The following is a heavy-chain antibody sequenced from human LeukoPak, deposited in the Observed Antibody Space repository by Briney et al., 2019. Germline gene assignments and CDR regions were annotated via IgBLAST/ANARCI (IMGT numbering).Heavy chain of an antibody. V-gene: IGHV4-39*01. CDR1: GGSISSSSYY. D-gene: IGHD1-26*01. CDR3: ARLVGATILADY. CDR2: IYYSGST. Sequence: PSETLSLTCTVSGGSISSSSYYWGWIRQPPGKGLEWIGSIYYSGSTYYNPSLKSRVTISVDTSKSQFSLKLSPVTAADTAVYYCARLVGATILADYWGQGTLVTVSS. J-gene: IGHJ4*02.